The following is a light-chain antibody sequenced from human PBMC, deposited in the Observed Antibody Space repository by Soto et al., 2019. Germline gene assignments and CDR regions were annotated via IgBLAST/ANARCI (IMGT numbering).Light chain of an antibody. CDR2: EVS. CDR1: SSDVGGYNY. J-gene: IGLJ2*01. CDR3: SSYTSISTV. Sequence: QSALTQPASVSGSPGQSITISSTGTSSDVGGYNYVSWYQQHPGKAPKLMIYEVSNRPSGVSNRFSGSKSGNTASLTISGLQAEDEADYSCSSYTSISTVFGGGTKVTVL. V-gene: IGLV2-14*01.